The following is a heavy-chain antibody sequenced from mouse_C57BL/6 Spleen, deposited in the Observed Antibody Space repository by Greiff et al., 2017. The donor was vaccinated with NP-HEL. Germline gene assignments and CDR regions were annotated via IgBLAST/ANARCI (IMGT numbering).Heavy chain of an antibody. Sequence: QVQLQQSGAELVRPGASVTLSCKASGYTFTDYEMHWVKQTPVHGLEWIGAIDPETGGTAYNQKFKGKAILTADKSSSTAYMELRSLTSEDSAVYYCTRSTYYGYDRFAYWGQGTLVTVSA. CDR3: TRSTYYGYDRFAY. CDR2: IDPETGGT. J-gene: IGHJ3*01. V-gene: IGHV1-15*01. CDR1: GYTFTDYE. D-gene: IGHD2-9*01.